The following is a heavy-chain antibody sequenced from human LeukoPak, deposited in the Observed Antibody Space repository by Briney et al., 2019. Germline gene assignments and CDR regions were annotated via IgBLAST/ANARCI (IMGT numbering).Heavy chain of an antibody. J-gene: IGHJ4*02. CDR2: SNAGNGNT. CDR1: GYTFTSYA. D-gene: IGHD3-10*01. Sequence: GASVKVSCKASGYTFTSYAMHWVRQAPGQRLEWMGWSNAGNGNTKYSQEFQGRVTITRDTSASTAYMELSSLRSEDTAVYYCAIGTMVRGVIIDYWGQGTLVTVSS. V-gene: IGHV1-3*01. CDR3: AIGTMVRGVIIDY.